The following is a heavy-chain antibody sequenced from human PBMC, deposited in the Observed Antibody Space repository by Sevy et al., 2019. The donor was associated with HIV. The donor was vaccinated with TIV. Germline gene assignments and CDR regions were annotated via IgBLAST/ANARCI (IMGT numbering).Heavy chain of an antibody. Sequence: GGSLRLSCAASGLIFSNYWMSWVHQAPGKGLEWVANIKQDGSEKYYVDSVKGRFTISRDNAKISLYLDMNSLRPEDTAVYYCVRAGGDTVVVTTAIGILVMDVWGQGTTVTVSS. CDR3: VRAGGDTVVVTTAIGILVMDV. CDR2: IKQDGSEK. J-gene: IGHJ6*02. D-gene: IGHD2-2*02. CDR1: GLIFSNYW. V-gene: IGHV3-7*01.